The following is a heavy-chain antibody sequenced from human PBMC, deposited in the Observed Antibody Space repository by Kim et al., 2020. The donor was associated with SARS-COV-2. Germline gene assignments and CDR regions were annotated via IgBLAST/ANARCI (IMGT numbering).Heavy chain of an antibody. V-gene: IGHV3-23*01. CDR1: GFDFDTFA. Sequence: GGSLRLSCEGSGFDFDTFAITWVRQAPGKGLEWVSRINAHNGVFYYANSVKGRFTASRDNSKAYLHMRGLRSEDTAMYYCAKGLPSQAYWVAKDVWGQG. CDR3: AKGLPSQAYWVAKDV. J-gene: IGHJ6*02. CDR2: INAHNGVF. D-gene: IGHD2-21*01.